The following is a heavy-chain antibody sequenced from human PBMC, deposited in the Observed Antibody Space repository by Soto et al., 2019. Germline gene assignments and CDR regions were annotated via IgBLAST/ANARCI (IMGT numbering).Heavy chain of an antibody. CDR3: AGSIVGATFDY. J-gene: IGHJ4*02. D-gene: IGHD1-26*01. V-gene: IGHV4-30-4*08. Sequence: SETLSLTCTVSAGSTSHGDYYWSRLRLPPGKGLEWIGYIYYSGSTYYNPSLKSRVTISVDTSKNQFSLKLSSVTAADTAVYYCAGSIVGATFDYWGQGTLVTVSS. CDR1: AGSTSHGDYY. CDR2: IYYSGST.